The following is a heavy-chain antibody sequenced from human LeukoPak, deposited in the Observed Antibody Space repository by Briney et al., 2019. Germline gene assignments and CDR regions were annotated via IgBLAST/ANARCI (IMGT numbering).Heavy chain of an antibody. V-gene: IGHV4-39*07. CDR1: GGSISSTSYY. CDR2: IYYSGST. Sequence: SETLSLTCTVSGGSISSTSYYWGWIRQPPGKGLEWIGSIYYSGSTYYNPSLKSRVTMSVDTSKNQFSLKLTSVTAADTAVYYCAREIATSGGNSRALDYWGQGTLVTVSS. J-gene: IGHJ4*02. D-gene: IGHD4-23*01. CDR3: AREIATSGGNSRALDY.